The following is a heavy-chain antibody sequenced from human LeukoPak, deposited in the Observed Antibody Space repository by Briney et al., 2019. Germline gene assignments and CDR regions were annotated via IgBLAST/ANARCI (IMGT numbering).Heavy chain of an antibody. V-gene: IGHV3-30*03. Sequence: GGSLRLSCAASGFTFSDHYMDWVRQAPGKGLEWVAVISYDRSNKYYADSVKGRFTISRDNSKNTLYLQMNSLRAEDTAVYYCARVSLQWLFSLYYFDYWGQGTLVTVSS. CDR3: ARVSLQWLFSLYYFDY. J-gene: IGHJ4*02. CDR1: GFTFSDHY. CDR2: ISYDRSNK. D-gene: IGHD3-22*01.